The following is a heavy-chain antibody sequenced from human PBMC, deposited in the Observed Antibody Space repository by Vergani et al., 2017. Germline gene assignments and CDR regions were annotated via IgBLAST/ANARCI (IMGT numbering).Heavy chain of an antibody. CDR2: IYSTGST. Sequence: QVQLEESGPGLVKPSETLSLTCTVSGGSFNTYYWSWIRQSPGKGLEWIGYIYSTGSTNYNPSLNSRVTMSVDTSKNQFSLKLRSVTAADTAVYYCTRHWAVVAANHWFDPWGQGTLVTVSS. V-gene: IGHV4-59*08. J-gene: IGHJ5*02. CDR1: GGSFNTYY. D-gene: IGHD2-15*01. CDR3: TRHWAVVAANHWFDP.